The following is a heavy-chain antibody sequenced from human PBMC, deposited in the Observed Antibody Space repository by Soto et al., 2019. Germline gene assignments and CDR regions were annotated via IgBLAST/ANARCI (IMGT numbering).Heavy chain of an antibody. CDR1: GFTFSSYG. V-gene: IGHV3-33*01. CDR2: IWYDGSNK. J-gene: IGHJ4*02. D-gene: IGHD2-2*02. CDR3: AREEDIVVVPAAISGY. Sequence: PGGSLRLSCAASGFTFSSYGMHGVRQAPGKGLEWVAVIWYDGSNKYYADSVKGRFTISRDNSKNTLYLQMNSLRAEDTAVYYCAREEDIVVVPAAISGYWGQGTLVTVSS.